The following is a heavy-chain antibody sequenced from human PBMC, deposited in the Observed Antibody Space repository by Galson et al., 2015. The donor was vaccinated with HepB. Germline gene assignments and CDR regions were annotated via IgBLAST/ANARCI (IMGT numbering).Heavy chain of an antibody. Sequence: PALVKPTQTLTLTCAFSGFSLSTTEMRVSWIRQPPGKALEWLARIDWDDDKFYSTSLKTRLTTSKDTSKNQVVLTMTNMDPVDTATYYCARSGYSSGWYPWYFDLWGRGTLVTVSS. CDR3: ARSGYSSGWYPWYFDL. D-gene: IGHD6-19*01. V-gene: IGHV2-70*04. CDR2: IDWDDDK. CDR1: GFSLSTTEMR. J-gene: IGHJ2*01.